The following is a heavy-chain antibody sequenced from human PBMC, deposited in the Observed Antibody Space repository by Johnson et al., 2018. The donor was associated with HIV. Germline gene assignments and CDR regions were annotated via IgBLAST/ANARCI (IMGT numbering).Heavy chain of an antibody. Sequence: VQLVESGGGVVQPGRSLRLSCAASGFTFSGYPMHWVRQAPGKGLEWVAVISYDGSNKYYADSVKVRFTISRDNSKNTVFLQMNSLRAEDTALDYCARDCRNSTSCLAFDIWGQGTRVTVSS. D-gene: IGHD2/OR15-2a*01. CDR2: ISYDGSNK. J-gene: IGHJ3*02. CDR1: GFTFSGYP. CDR3: ARDCRNSTSCLAFDI. V-gene: IGHV3-30*04.